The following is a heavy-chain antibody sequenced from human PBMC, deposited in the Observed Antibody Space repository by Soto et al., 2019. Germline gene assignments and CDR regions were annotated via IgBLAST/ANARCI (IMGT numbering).Heavy chain of an antibody. V-gene: IGHV4-59*12. CDR2: IYYRGNT. CDR3: ARDRFGESPPYYYYGMDV. D-gene: IGHD3-10*01. CDR1: GGSISSYY. Sequence: SETLSLTCTVSGGSISSYYWNWIRQPPGKGLEWIGYIYYRGNTNYNPSLKSRVTISVDTSKNQFSLKLSSVTAADTAVYYCARDRFGESPPYYYYGMDVWGQGTTVTVSS. J-gene: IGHJ6*02.